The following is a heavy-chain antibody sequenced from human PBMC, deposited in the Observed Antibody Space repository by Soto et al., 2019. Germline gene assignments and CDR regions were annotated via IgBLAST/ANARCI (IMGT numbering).Heavy chain of an antibody. CDR2: ISSSGSTI. CDR3: ARAIGSRWYGRNLVWFDP. CDR1: GLSFCAYE. Sequence: SLALVSAAPGLSFCAYEASGIPRAPGKGLVWDSYISSSGSTIYYAASVKGRFTISRDNAKNSLYLQMNRLRAEETAVYYCARAIGSRWYGRNLVWFDPWGQGTMVTVS. J-gene: IGHJ5*02. D-gene: IGHD6-13*01. V-gene: IGHV3-11*01.